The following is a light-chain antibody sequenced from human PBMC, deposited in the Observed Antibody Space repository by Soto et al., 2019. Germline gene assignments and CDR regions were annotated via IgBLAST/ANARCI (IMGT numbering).Light chain of an antibody. Sequence: QSVLTQPASVSGSPGQSITISCTGTSSDVGSYNYVSWYQQHPAKAPKLIIYEVSNRPSGVSNRFSASKSGNTASLTISGLQAEDEADYYCSSYTTTSTWVFGGGTKLTVL. J-gene: IGLJ3*02. V-gene: IGLV2-14*01. CDR3: SSYTTTSTWV. CDR2: EVS. CDR1: SSDVGSYNY.